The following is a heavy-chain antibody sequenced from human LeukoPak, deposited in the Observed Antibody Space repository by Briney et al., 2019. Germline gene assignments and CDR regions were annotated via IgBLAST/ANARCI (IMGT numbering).Heavy chain of an antibody. D-gene: IGHD3-10*02. V-gene: IGHV3-74*01. CDR1: GFTFSSYW. J-gene: IGHJ4*02. Sequence: GGSLRLSCAASGFTFSSYWMHWVRQAPGKGLVRVSRINSDGSTTTYADSVKGRFTISRDNARNTLYLQMNSLGAEDTAVYYCARVTWNYVPFDYWGQGTLVTVSS. CDR3: ARVTWNYVPFDY. CDR2: INSDGSTT.